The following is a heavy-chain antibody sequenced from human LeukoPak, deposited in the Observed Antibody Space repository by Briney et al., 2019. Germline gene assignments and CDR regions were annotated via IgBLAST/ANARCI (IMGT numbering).Heavy chain of an antibody. V-gene: IGHV3-74*01. CDR2: IKSDGSVT. CDR3: ATDHDAVGTTIDH. J-gene: IGHJ4*02. CDR1: GFTFSSYW. Sequence: GGSLRLSCAASGFTFSSYWMHWVLQAPGEGLVWVSRIKSDGSVTWYADSVKGRFTISRDNAKNMLYLQMNSLRDEDTAVYFCATDHDAVGTTIDHWGQGTLVTVSS. D-gene: IGHD1-14*01.